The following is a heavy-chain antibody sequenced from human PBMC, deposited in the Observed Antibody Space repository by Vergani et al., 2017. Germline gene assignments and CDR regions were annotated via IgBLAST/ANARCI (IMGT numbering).Heavy chain of an antibody. J-gene: IGHJ3*02. CDR2: IYTSGST. CDR3: ARESGSTSCPDCDAFDI. D-gene: IGHD2-2*01. CDR1: GGSISSYY. V-gene: IGHV4-4*09. Sequence: QVQLQESGPGLVKPSETLSLTCTVSGGSISSYYWSWIRQPPGKGLEWIGYIYTSGSTNYNPSLKSRVTISVDTSKNQFSLKLSSVTAADTAVYYCARESGSTSCPDCDAFDIWGQGTMVTVSS.